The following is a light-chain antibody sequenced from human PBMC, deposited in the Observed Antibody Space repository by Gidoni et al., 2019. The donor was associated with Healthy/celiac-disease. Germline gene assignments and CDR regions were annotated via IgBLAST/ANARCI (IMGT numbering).Light chain of an antibody. CDR1: QSISSY. Sequence: DIQMTRSPSSLSASVGDRVTITCRESQSISSYLNWYQQKPGKAPKLLIYAASSLQSGVPSRFSGSGSGTDFTLTISSLQPEDFATYYCQQSYSTPQVTFGQGTKLEIK. CDR2: AAS. J-gene: IGKJ2*01. V-gene: IGKV1-39*01. CDR3: QQSYSTPQVT.